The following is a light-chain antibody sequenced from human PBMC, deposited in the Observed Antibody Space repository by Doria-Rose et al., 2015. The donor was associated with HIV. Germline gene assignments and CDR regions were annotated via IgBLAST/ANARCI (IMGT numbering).Light chain of an antibody. CDR3: QQTYSSPPWT. CDR1: QTVSTY. Sequence: TQSPSSLSASIGDRVTITCRASQTVSTYLSWFQQEPGRAPKLLIYAASRLQSGVPSRFSGSGSGTDFTLTISGLQPGDFATYYCQQTYSSPPWTFGQGTRVEMK. J-gene: IGKJ1*01. CDR2: AAS. V-gene: IGKV1-39*01.